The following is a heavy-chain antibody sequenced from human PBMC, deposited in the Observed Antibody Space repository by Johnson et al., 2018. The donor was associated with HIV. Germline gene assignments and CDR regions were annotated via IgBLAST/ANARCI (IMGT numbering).Heavy chain of an antibody. CDR2: ISFDGSNK. D-gene: IGHD6-19*01. CDR1: GFTFSRYA. J-gene: IGHJ3*02. CDR3: ARDHSSGPDAFDI. V-gene: IGHV3-30-3*01. Sequence: QVQLVESGGGVVQPGRSLRLSCAASGFTFSRYAMHWVRQAPGKGLEWVAVISFDGSNKYYADSVKGRFTISRDNSKNTLYLQMNSLIAEDTAVFYCARDHSSGPDAFDIWGQGTMVTVSS.